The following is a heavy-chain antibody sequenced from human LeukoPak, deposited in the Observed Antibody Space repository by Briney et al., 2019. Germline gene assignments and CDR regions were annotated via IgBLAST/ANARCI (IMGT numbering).Heavy chain of an antibody. CDR2: SYHSGST. J-gene: IGHJ4*02. V-gene: IGHV4-38-2*02. D-gene: IGHD1-26*01. CDR1: GYSISSGYY. Sequence: PSETLSLTCTVSGYSISSGYYWGWILQPPGKGLEWIGGSYHSGSTYYNQSLNSRVTISVDTSKNQFSLKLISVTAADTAMYYCARLRRVGATPFDYWGQGTLVTVSS. CDR3: ARLRRVGATPFDY.